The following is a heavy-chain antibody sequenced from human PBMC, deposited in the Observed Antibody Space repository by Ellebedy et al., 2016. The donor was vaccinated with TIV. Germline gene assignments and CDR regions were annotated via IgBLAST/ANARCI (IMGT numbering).Heavy chain of an antibody. CDR3: AREGSTTVTRGLFDY. D-gene: IGHD4-17*01. Sequence: SETLSLXXSVSGDAITSGDYYWSWIRQLPGKGLEWIGFILYTESPFYNPALGGRCAISVDTSKNRFSLKMASVTAADTAVYSCAREGSTTVTRGLFDYWGQGSLVTVSS. J-gene: IGHJ4*02. CDR1: GDAITSGDYY. V-gene: IGHV4-31*02. CDR2: ILYTESP.